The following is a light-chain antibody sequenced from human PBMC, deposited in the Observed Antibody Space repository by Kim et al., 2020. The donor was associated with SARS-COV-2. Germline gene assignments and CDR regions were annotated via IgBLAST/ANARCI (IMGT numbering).Light chain of an antibody. CDR2: GAS. CDR3: LQHNTYPIT. CDR1: QDIINN. V-gene: IGKV1-17*01. Sequence: ASVGDRVTITCRASQDIINNLGWYQQNPGRAPKRLIYGASSLQSGVPSRFRGSGSGTEFTLTISSLQPEDFATYFCLQHNTYPITFGQGTRLEI. J-gene: IGKJ5*01.